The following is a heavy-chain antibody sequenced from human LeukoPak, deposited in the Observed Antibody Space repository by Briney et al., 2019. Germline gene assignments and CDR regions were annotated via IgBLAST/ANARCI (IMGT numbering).Heavy chain of an antibody. Sequence: PSETLSLTCTVSGGSVSSSNYYWSWIRQPPGKGLEWIGYIYYSGSTYYNPSLKSRVTISVDTSKNQFSLKLSSVTAADTAVYYCASLPTHYDFWSGFEGAFDIWGQGTMVTVSS. D-gene: IGHD3-3*01. CDR1: GGSVSSSNYY. V-gene: IGHV4-31*03. CDR2: IYYSGST. J-gene: IGHJ3*02. CDR3: ASLPTHYDFWSGFEGAFDI.